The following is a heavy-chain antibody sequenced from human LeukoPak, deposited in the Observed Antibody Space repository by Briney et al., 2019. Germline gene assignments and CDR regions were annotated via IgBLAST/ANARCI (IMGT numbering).Heavy chain of an antibody. D-gene: IGHD3-10*01. CDR1: GGSFSGNY. CDR3: ARVITIYYYMDV. V-gene: IGHV4-34*01. Sequence: SETLSLTCAVYGGSFSGNYWSWIRQPPGKGLEWIGEINHSGRTNYNPSLKSRVTISVDTSKNQFSLKLSSVTAADTAVYYCARVITIYYYMDVWGKGTTVTVSS. CDR2: INHSGRT. J-gene: IGHJ6*03.